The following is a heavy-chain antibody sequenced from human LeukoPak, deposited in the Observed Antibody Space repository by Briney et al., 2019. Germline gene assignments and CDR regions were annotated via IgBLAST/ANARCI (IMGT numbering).Heavy chain of an antibody. Sequence: GGSLRLSCAASGFTFSNYAMSWVRQAPGKGLEWVPVISGSGGTTYSADSVKGRFTISRDNSKNTLYLQMKSLRAEDTAAYYCARERGSSGGNTNGYFDYWGQGALVTVSS. CDR3: ARERGSSGGNTNGYFDY. J-gene: IGHJ4*02. CDR2: ISGSGGTT. CDR1: GFTFSNYA. V-gene: IGHV3-23*01. D-gene: IGHD4-23*01.